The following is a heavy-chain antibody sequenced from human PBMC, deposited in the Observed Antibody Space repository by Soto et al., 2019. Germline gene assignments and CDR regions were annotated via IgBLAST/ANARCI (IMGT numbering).Heavy chain of an antibody. Sequence: SGPTLVNPTETLTLTCTVSGFSLSNARMGVSWIRQPPGKALEWLAHIFSNDEKSYSTSLKSRLTISKDTSKSQVVLTMTNMDPVDTATYYCARANSIAAAGTGWFNPWGQGTLVTVSS. CDR1: GFSLSNARMG. D-gene: IGHD6-13*01. J-gene: IGHJ5*02. CDR3: ARANSIAAAGTGWFNP. CDR2: IFSNDEK. V-gene: IGHV2-26*01.